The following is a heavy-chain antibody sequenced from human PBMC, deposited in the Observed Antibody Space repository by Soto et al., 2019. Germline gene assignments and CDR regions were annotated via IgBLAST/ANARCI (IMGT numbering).Heavy chain of an antibody. CDR3: ARAGIAAAGGDDYSGMDD. Sequence: QVQLVQSGAEVTKPGSSVKVSCKASGGTFSSYAISWVRQAPGQGLEWMGGVIPIFGTATYAQKFQGRVTITADDSTSTAYMELSSLRSEDTALYYCARAGIAAAGGDDYSGMDDGGQGTTVTVSS. CDR2: VIPIFGTA. J-gene: IGHJ6*02. CDR1: GGTFSSYA. V-gene: IGHV1-69*01. D-gene: IGHD6-13*01.